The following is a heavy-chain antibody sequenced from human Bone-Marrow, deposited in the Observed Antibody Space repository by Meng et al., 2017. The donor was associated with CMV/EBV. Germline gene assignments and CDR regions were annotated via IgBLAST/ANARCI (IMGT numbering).Heavy chain of an antibody. CDR2: IYYSGST. CDR3: ARDRIVGATVDY. V-gene: IGHV4-39*07. J-gene: IGHJ4*02. Sequence: SETLSLTCTVSGGSISSSSYYWGWIRQPPGKGLEWIGSIYYSGSTYYNPSLKSQVTISVDTSKNQFSLKLSSVTAADTAVYYCARDRIVGATVDYWGQGTLVTVSS. CDR1: GGSISSSSYY. D-gene: IGHD1-26*01.